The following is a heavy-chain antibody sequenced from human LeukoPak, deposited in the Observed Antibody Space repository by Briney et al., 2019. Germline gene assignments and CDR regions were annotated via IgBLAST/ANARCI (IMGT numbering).Heavy chain of an antibody. J-gene: IGHJ4*02. V-gene: IGHV3-30*01. D-gene: IGHD1-1*01. CDR1: GFTFSSYA. CDR2: ISYDGSNK. Sequence: GGSLRLSCAASGFTFSSYAMHWVRQAPGKGLEWVAVISYDGSNKYYADSVKGRFTISRDNSKNKLYLQMNSLRAEDTAVYCCARPPITTVYGDYFDYWGQGTLVTVSS. CDR3: ARPPITTVYGDYFDY.